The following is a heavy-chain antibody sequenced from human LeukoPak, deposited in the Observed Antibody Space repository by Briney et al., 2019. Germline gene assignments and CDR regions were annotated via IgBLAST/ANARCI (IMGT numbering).Heavy chain of an antibody. V-gene: IGHV3-30*18. CDR3: AKFAGASAPADAFDI. Sequence: PGRSLRLSCAASGFTFSGYGMHWVRQAPGKGLEWVAVISYDGSNKYYADSVKGRFTISRDNSKNTLYLQMNSLRAEDTAVYYCAKFAGASAPADAFDIWGQGTMVTVSS. D-gene: IGHD1-26*01. CDR1: GFTFSGYG. CDR2: ISYDGSNK. J-gene: IGHJ3*02.